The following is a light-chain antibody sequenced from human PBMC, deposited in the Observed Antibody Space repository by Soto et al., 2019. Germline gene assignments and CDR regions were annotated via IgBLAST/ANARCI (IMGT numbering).Light chain of an antibody. CDR1: SSNIGGNS. V-gene: IGLV1-51*01. Sequence: QSVLTQPPSVSAAPGQKVTISCSGSSSNIGGNSVSWYQQLPGTAPKLLIYDDNKRPSGIPDRFSGSKSGTSATLGITGFQTGDEADYYCGSWYSSLSDYVLGTGTKV. CDR2: DDN. J-gene: IGLJ1*01. CDR3: GSWYSSLSDYV.